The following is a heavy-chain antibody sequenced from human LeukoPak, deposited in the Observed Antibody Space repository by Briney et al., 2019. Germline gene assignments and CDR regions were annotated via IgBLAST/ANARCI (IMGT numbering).Heavy chain of an antibody. D-gene: IGHD3-10*01. Sequence: ASVKVSCKASGYTFTGYYMHWVRQAPGQGLEWMGWINPNSGGTNYAQKFQGRVTMTRDTSISTAYMELSRLRSDDTAVYYCARDSLEVPDIWFGDQKDYWGQGTLVTVSS. J-gene: IGHJ4*02. CDR3: ARDSLEVPDIWFGDQKDY. CDR2: INPNSGGT. V-gene: IGHV1-2*02. CDR1: GYTFTGYY.